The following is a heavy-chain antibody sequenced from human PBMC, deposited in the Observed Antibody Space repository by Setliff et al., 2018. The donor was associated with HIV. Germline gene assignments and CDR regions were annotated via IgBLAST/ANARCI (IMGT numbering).Heavy chain of an antibody. D-gene: IGHD3-16*01. V-gene: IGHV4-30-4*01. CDR3: ARAISFDFPSGLKGTFDV. CDR2: IYYSGYYKA. Sequence: PSETLSLTCSVSGASINNGDYYWSWIRQSPGEGLEWIGYIYYSGYYKAYYDSNPALKSRFSASVDTSRNQFSLELQSMTAADTAMYYCARAISFDFPSGLKGTFDVWGLGTMVTV. J-gene: IGHJ3*01. CDR1: GASINNGDYY.